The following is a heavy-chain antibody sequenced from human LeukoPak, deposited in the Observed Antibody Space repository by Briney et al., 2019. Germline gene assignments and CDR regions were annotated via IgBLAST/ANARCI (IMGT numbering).Heavy chain of an antibody. CDR1: GYTFTGYY. CDR2: INPNSGGT. J-gene: IGHJ4*02. Sequence: ASVKVSCKASGYTFTGYYMHWVRQAPGQGLEWMGWINPNSGGTNYAQKFQGRVTMTRDTPISTAYMELSRLRSDDTAVYYCARGGGAYDSSGYHPRGWGQGTLVTVSS. CDR3: ARGGGAYDSSGYHPRG. D-gene: IGHD3-22*01. V-gene: IGHV1-2*02.